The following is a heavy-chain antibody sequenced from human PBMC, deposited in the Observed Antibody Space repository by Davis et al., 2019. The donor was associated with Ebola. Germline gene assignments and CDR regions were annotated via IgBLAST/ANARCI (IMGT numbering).Heavy chain of an antibody. J-gene: IGHJ6*03. V-gene: IGHV3-48*01. Sequence: PGGSLRLSCAVSGFSFSIYNMNWVRQAPGKGLEWVSYISSSSSTIYYADSVKGRFTISRDNAKNSLFLQMNSLRAEDTAVYYCARGLYYYLDVWGKGTTVTVSS. CDR2: ISSSSSTI. CDR1: GFSFSIYN. CDR3: ARGLYYYLDV.